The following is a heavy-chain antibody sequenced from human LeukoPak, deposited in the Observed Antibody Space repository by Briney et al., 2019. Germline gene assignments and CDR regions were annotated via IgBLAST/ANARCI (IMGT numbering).Heavy chain of an antibody. D-gene: IGHD6-19*01. J-gene: IGHJ4*02. V-gene: IGHV1-69*13. CDR3: ARVVAGYNYYFDY. CDR1: GGTFSSYA. CDR2: IIPIFGTA. Sequence: SVKVSCKASGGTFSSYAISWVRQAPGQGLEWMGGIIPIFGTANYAQKFQGRVTITADESTSTAYMELSSLRSEDTAVYYCARVVAGYNYYFDYWGQGTLVTASS.